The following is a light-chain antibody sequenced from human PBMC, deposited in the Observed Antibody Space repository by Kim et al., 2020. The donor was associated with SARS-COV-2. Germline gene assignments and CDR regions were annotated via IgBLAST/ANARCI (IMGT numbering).Light chain of an antibody. V-gene: IGLV1-47*01. CDR1: SSNIGSNY. CDR2: RNN. CDR3: AAWDDSLSGWV. J-gene: IGLJ3*02. Sequence: GQRVTISCSGSSSNIGSNYVYWYQQLPGTAPKLLTYRNNQRPSGVPDRFSGSKSGTSASLAISGLRSEDEADYYCAAWDDSLSGWVFGGGTQLTVL.